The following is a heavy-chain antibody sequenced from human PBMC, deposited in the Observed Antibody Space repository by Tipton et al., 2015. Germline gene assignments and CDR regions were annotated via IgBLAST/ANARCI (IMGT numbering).Heavy chain of an antibody. Sequence: GSLRLSCAASGFTFSSYSMNWVRQAPGKGLEWVSAISSSSSHIYYADSVKGRFTISREDAKNSLYLQMNSLRAGDTAVYYCARESVGGGLAAFDIWGQGTMVTVSS. V-gene: IGHV3-21*01. D-gene: IGHD3-16*01. CDR3: ARESVGGGLAAFDI. CDR2: ISSSSSHI. CDR1: GFTFSSYS. J-gene: IGHJ3*02.